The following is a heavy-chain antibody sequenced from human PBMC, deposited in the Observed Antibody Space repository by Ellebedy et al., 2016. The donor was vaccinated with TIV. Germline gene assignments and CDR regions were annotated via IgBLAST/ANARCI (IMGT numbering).Heavy chain of an antibody. V-gene: IGHV3-9*01. J-gene: IGHJ5*02. Sequence: GGSLRLSXAASGFTFDDYAMHWVRQAPGKGLEWVSGISWNSGSIGYADSVKGRFTISRDNAKNSLYLQMNSLRAEDTALYYCAKSDGLAAAGTTWGQGTLVTVSS. CDR1: GFTFDDYA. D-gene: IGHD6-13*01. CDR2: ISWNSGSI. CDR3: AKSDGLAAAGTT.